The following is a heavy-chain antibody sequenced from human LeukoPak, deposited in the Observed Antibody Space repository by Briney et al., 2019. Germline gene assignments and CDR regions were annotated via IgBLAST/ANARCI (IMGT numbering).Heavy chain of an antibody. D-gene: IGHD1-26*01. CDR2: IYYSGST. CDR1: GGSISSYY. V-gene: IGHV4-59*01. J-gene: IGHJ4*02. Sequence: SETLSLTCTVSGGSISSYYWSWIRQPPGKGLEWIGYIYYSGSTNYNPSLKSRVPISVDTSKNQFSLKLSSVTAADTAVYYCARDRGAIVGASISHFDYWGQGTLVTVSS. CDR3: ARDRGAIVGASISHFDY.